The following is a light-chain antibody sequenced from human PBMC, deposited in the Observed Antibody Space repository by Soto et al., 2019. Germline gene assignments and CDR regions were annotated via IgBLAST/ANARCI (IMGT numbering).Light chain of an antibody. CDR2: KAS. CDR1: LSISSW. J-gene: IGKJ1*01. V-gene: IGKV1-5*03. Sequence: DIQMTQSPSTLSASVGDRVTITCRASLSISSWLAWYQQKPGTAPKLLIYKASTLQSGVPSRFSGSGSGTEFTLTISSLQPDDSATYYCQQYRDNWTFGQGTKVEIK. CDR3: QQYRDNWT.